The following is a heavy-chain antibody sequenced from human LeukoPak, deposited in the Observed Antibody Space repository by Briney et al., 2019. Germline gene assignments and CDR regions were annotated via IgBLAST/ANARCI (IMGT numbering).Heavy chain of an antibody. CDR2: ISYDGTNK. CDR1: GFTFSDYA. J-gene: IGHJ4*02. D-gene: IGHD3-10*01. Sequence: PGGFLRLSCAASGFTFSDYAMHWVRQAPGKGLEWVAVISYDGTNKYYADSVKGRFTISRDNSKNTLYLQMNSLRAEDTAVYYCARSLSGSGSYKPDYWGQGTLVTVSS. CDR3: ARSLSGSGSYKPDY. V-gene: IGHV3-30-3*01.